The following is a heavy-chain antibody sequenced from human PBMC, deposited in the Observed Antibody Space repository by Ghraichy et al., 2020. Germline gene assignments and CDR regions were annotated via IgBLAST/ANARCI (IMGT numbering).Heavy chain of an antibody. V-gene: IGHV3-30*18. J-gene: IGHJ6*02. CDR3: ANLAGTGGYSGYDPYYYGMDV. CDR2: ISYDGSNK. Sequence: GGSLRLSCAASGFTFSSYGMHWVRQAPGKGLEWVAVISYDGSNKYYADSVKGRFTISRDNSKNTLYLQMNSLRAEDTAVYYCANLAGTGGYSGYDPYYYGMDVWGQGTTVTVSS. D-gene: IGHD5-12*01. CDR1: GFTFSSYG.